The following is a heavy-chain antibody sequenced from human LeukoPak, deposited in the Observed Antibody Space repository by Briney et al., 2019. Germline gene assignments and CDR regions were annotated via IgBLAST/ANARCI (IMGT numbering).Heavy chain of an antibody. Sequence: GGSLRLSCAASGFTFNSYAMNWVRQPPGKGLEWVSCISSSSSYIYYADSMKGRFTISRDNAKNSLYLQMNSLRAEDTAVYYCAELGITMIGGVWGKGTTVTISS. J-gene: IGHJ6*04. V-gene: IGHV3-21*01. D-gene: IGHD3-10*02. CDR3: AELGITMIGGV. CDR1: GFTFNSYA. CDR2: ISSSSSYI.